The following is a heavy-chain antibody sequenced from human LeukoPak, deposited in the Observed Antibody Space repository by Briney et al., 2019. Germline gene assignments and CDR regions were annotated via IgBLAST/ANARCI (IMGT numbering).Heavy chain of an antibody. V-gene: IGHV3-66*01. CDR1: GFSVTSNH. Sequence: GGSLRFSCAASGFSVTSNHMNWVRQAPGKGLEWVSIRFTISRDASINTLYLQMNSLRAEDTAVYYCARDSSSYYFDYWGQGTLVTVSS. D-gene: IGHD6-6*01. J-gene: IGHJ4*02. CDR3: ARDSSSYYFDY.